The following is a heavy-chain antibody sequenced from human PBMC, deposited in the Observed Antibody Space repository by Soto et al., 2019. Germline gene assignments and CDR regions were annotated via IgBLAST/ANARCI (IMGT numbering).Heavy chain of an antibody. CDR2: ISGSGGST. Sequence: EVQLLESGGGLVQPGGSLRLSCAASGFTFSSYARSWVRQAPGKGLEWVSAISGSGGSTYYADSVKGRFTISRDNSKNTLYLQINSLRAEDTAVYYCAKRGGLRVVAATSHFDYWGQGTLVTVSS. CDR3: AKRGGLRVVAATSHFDY. J-gene: IGHJ4*02. CDR1: GFTFSSYA. D-gene: IGHD2-15*01. V-gene: IGHV3-23*01.